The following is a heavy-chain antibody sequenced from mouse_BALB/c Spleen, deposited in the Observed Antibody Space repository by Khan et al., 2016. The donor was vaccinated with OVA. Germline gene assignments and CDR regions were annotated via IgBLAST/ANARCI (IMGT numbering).Heavy chain of an antibody. CDR2: ISFSGST. J-gene: IGHJ4*01. CDR1: GYSITSDFA. D-gene: IGHD2-2*01. Sequence: EVQLQESGPGLVKPSQSLSLTCTVTGYSITSDFAWNWVRQFPGNKLEWMGYISFSGSTRYDPSLKSRLSITRDTSKNQFFLQLNSVTTEDTATYYCIRSVYYAYAYAMDYWGQGISVTVSS. CDR3: IRSVYYAYAYAMDY. V-gene: IGHV3-2*02.